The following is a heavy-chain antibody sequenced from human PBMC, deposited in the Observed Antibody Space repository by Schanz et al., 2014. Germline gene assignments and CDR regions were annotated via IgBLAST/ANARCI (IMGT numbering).Heavy chain of an antibody. J-gene: IGHJ4*02. CDR1: GFTFSKYW. Sequence: EVQLVESGGGLVQPGGSLRLSCGGSGFTFSKYWMSWVRQAPGKGLEWVANIKQDGSEKYYVDAVKGRFTISRDNAKNSMYLHMKSLRGEDTAVYYCARDNYYGSGSCAYRGQGTLVTVSS. D-gene: IGHD3-10*01. V-gene: IGHV3-7*04. CDR3: ARDNYYGSGSCAY. CDR2: IKQDGSEK.